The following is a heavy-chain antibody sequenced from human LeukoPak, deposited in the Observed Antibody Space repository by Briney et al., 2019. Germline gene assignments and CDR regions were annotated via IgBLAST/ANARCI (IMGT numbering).Heavy chain of an antibody. CDR3: AKDRPHTTMMKSGYFDY. CDR2: IRYDGSNK. J-gene: IGHJ4*02. CDR1: GFTFSSYG. D-gene: IGHD3-22*01. Sequence: GGSLRLSCAASGFTFSSYGMHWVRQAPGKGLEWVAFIRYDGSNKYYADSVKGRFTISRDNSKNTLYLQMSSLRAEDTAIYYCAKDRPHTTMMKSGYFDYWGQGTLVTVSS. V-gene: IGHV3-30*02.